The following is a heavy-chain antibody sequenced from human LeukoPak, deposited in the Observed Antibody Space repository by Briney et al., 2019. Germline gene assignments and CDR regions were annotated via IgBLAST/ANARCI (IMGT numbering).Heavy chain of an antibody. CDR3: ARQPAGDRYWDY. V-gene: IGHV4-61*05. CDR2: IYYRGST. CDR1: GAFISTRGYF. J-gene: IGHJ4*02. D-gene: IGHD2-8*02. Sequence: PSETPSLTCTVSGAFISTRGYFWGWIRQPPGRGLEWIGYIYYRGSTNYNPSLKSRVTISVDTSKNQFSLKLSSVTAADTAVYYCARQPAGDRYWDYWGQGTLVTVSS.